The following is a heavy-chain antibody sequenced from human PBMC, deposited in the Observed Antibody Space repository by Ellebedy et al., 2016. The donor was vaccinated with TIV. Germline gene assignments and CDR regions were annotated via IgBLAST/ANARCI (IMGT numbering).Heavy chain of an antibody. J-gene: IGHJ6*03. Sequence: GESLKISXAASGFTFSSYSMNWVRQAPGKGLEWVSSISTSSTYIYYADSVQGRFTISRDNSQNSLYLQMNSLRAEDTAVYYCARKGSSGDYYYYMDVWGKGTTVTVSS. CDR1: GFTFSSYS. D-gene: IGHD3-10*01. CDR2: ISTSSTYI. CDR3: ARKGSSGDYYYYMDV. V-gene: IGHV3-21*01.